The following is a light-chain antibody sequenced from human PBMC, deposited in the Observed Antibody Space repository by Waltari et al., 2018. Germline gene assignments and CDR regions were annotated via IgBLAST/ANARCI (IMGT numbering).Light chain of an antibody. J-gene: IGKJ1*01. CDR1: QSVGKY. CDR3: QNYVNFPVT. Sequence: DIVLTQSPATLSLSPGERASLFCRASQSVGKYLAWYQQKPGQAPRLVMYDGSTRAAGIEDRFSGSGSGKDFSLNNSRLEAEDVAVYYCQNYVNFPVTFGQGTRVEIK. V-gene: IGKV3-20*01. CDR2: DGS.